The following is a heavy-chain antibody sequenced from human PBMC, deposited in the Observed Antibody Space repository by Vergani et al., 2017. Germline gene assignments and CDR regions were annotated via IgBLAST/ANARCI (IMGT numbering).Heavy chain of an antibody. D-gene: IGHD3-16*01. Sequence: QVQLVQSGAEVKKPGSSVKVSCKASGGTFSSYTISWVRQAPGQGLEWMGRIIPILGIANYAQKFQGRVTITADKSTSTGYMELSSLRSEDTAVYYCARSSGGPTRGMDVWGQGTTVTVSS. CDR2: IIPILGIA. V-gene: IGHV1-69*02. CDR1: GGTFSSYT. CDR3: ARSSGGPTRGMDV. J-gene: IGHJ6*02.